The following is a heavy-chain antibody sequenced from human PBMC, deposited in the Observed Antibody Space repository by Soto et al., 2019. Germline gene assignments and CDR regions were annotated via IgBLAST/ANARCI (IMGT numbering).Heavy chain of an antibody. J-gene: IGHJ6*03. Sequence: VFGGKCGGGGVCCIWNHKHPGKGLEWIGSASYSGRTFYTPSLKSRATISVDSSKNLFSLRLSSVTAADTAVYYCARPLYTFPSSSSYFDMDVWGRATTVTVSS. CDR1: GGKCGGGGVC. D-gene: IGHD2-15*01. CDR2: ASYSGRT. CDR3: ARPLYTFPSSSSYFDMDV. V-gene: IGHV4-39*01.